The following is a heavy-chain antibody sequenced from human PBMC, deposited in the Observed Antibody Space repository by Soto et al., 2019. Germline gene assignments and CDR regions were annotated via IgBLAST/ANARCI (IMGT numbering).Heavy chain of an antibody. D-gene: IGHD1-20*01. CDR1: GFTFSSSS. CDR2: IRASDGST. CDR3: AKLVSS. J-gene: IGHJ5*02. Sequence: LRLSCAASGFTFSSSSMSWVRQAPGKGLEWVSSIRASDGSTYYADSVKGRFTISRDNSKDTLYLQLSSLRAEDTAVYYCAKLVSSWGQGTLVTVSS. V-gene: IGHV3-23*01.